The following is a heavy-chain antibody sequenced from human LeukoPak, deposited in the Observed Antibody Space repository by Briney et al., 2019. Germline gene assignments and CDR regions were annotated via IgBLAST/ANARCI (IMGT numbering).Heavy chain of an antibody. CDR3: ARDLLVYGPSDAFDI. D-gene: IGHD6-13*01. CDR1: DDSISSYY. CDR2: IYSSGST. V-gene: IGHV4-59*01. Sequence: PSETLSLPCTVSDDSISSYYWSWIRQPPGKGLEWIGYIYSSGSTNYNPSLKSRVTISVDTSKNQFSLKLSSVTAADTAVYYCARDLLVYGPSDAFDIWGQGTMVTVSS. J-gene: IGHJ3*02.